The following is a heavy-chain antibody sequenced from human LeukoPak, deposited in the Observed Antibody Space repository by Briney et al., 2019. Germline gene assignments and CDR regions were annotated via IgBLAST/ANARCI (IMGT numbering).Heavy chain of an antibody. V-gene: IGHV4-34*01. D-gene: IGHD5-12*01. J-gene: IGHJ4*02. CDR1: GGSFSGYY. CDR3: AKSNGYGLIDY. Sequence: SETLSLTCAVYGGSFSGYYWSWIRQSPGKGLEWIGNIYSSGNTYYNASLKSRVTMYIGTSKNQFSLKLSSVTAADTAMYYCAKSNGYGLIDYWGQGTLVTVSS. CDR2: IYSSGNT.